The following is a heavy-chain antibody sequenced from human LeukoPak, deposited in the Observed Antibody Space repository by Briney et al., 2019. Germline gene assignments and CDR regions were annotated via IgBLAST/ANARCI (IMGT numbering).Heavy chain of an antibody. Sequence: GGSLRLSCAASGFTFSSYSMNWVRQAPGKGLEWVSSISSSCSYIYYADSVKGRFTISRDNAKNSLYLQMNSLRAEDTAVYYCARGGGSGSAPANYYYYYGMDVWGQGTTVTVSS. J-gene: IGHJ6*02. CDR3: ARGGGSGSAPANYYYYYGMDV. CDR1: GFTFSSYS. CDR2: ISSSCSYI. V-gene: IGHV3-21*01. D-gene: IGHD3-10*01.